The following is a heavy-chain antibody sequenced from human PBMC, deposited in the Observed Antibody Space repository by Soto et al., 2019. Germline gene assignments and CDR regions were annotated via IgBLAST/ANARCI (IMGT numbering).Heavy chain of an antibody. V-gene: IGHV3-23*01. CDR3: AKDVMITFGGVIVHDAFDI. J-gene: IGHJ3*02. CDR1: GFTFSSYA. CDR2: ISGSGGST. D-gene: IGHD3-16*02. Sequence: GGSLRLSCAASGFTFSSYAMSWVRQAPGKGLEWVSAISGSGGSTYYADSVKGRFTISRDNSKNTLYLQMNSLRAEDTAVYYCAKDVMITFGGVIVHDAFDIWGQGTMVTVSS.